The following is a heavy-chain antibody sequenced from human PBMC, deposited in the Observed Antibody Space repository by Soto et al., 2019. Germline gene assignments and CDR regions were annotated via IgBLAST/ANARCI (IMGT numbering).Heavy chain of an antibody. CDR2: TYYRSKWYN. V-gene: IGHV6-1*01. Sequence: SQTLSLTCAISXDSVSSNSAAWNWIRQSPSRGLEWLGRTYYRSKWYNDYAVSVKSRITINPDTSKNQFSLQLNSVTPEDTAVYYCARDLAAGDYGVDYFDYWGQGTLVTVSS. CDR3: ARDLAAGDYGVDYFDY. CDR1: XDSVSSNSAA. D-gene: IGHD4-17*01. J-gene: IGHJ4*02.